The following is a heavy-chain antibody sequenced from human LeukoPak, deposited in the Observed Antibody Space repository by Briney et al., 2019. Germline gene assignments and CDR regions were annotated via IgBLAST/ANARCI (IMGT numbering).Heavy chain of an antibody. CDR1: GYTFTSYG. CDR3: ARDSGSYSLPVY. D-gene: IGHD6-13*01. J-gene: IGHJ4*02. V-gene: IGHV1-18*01. Sequence: ASVKVSCKASGYTFTSYGITWVRQAPGQGLEWMGWISAYNGNTNYAQKLQGRVTMTTDTSTSTAYMELSSLRSEDTAVYYCARDSGSYSLPVYWGQGTLVTVSS. CDR2: ISAYNGNT.